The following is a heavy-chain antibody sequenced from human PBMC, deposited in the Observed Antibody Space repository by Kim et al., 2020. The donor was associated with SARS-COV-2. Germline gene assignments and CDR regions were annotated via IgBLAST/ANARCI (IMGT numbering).Heavy chain of an antibody. D-gene: IGHD1-26*01. J-gene: IGHJ4*02. CDR3: ARSGSYYSVDY. CDR1: GGSISSSSYY. V-gene: IGHV4-39*01. CDR2: IYYSGST. Sequence: SETLSLTCTVSGGSISSSSYYWGWIRQPPGKGLEWIGSIYYSGSTYYNPSLKSRVTISVDTSKNQFSLKLSSVTAADTAVYYCARSGSYYSVDYWGQGTLVTVSS.